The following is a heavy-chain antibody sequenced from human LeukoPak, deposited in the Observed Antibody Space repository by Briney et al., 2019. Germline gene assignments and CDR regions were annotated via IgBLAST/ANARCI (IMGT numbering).Heavy chain of an antibody. J-gene: IGHJ2*01. D-gene: IGHD6-13*01. CDR2: INSDGSST. CDR1: GFTFSSCW. CDR3: ARSLTDGYSSSWYRNWYFDL. V-gene: IGHV3-74*01. Sequence: PGGSLRLSCAASGFTFSSCWMHWVRQAPGKGLVWVSRINSDGSSTSYADSVKGRFTISRDNAKNTLYLQMNSLRAEDTAVYYCARSLTDGYSSSWYRNWYFDLWGRGTLVTVSS.